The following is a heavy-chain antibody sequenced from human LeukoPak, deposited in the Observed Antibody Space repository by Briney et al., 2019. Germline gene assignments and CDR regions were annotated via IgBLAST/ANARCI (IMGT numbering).Heavy chain of an antibody. V-gene: IGHV4-59*08. CDR2: IYYSGST. J-gene: IGHJ4*02. Sequence: SETLSLTCTVSGGSISSYYWSWIRQPPGKGLEWIGYIYYSGSTNYNPSLKSRVTISVDTSKDQFFLKLSSVTAADTAVYYCASSDGSGSYLYFDYWGQGTLVTVSS. D-gene: IGHD3-10*01. CDR1: GGSISSYY. CDR3: ASSDGSGSYLYFDY.